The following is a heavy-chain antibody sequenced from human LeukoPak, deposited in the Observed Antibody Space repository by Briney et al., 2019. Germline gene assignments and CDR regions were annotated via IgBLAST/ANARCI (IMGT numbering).Heavy chain of an antibody. D-gene: IGHD6-13*01. CDR3: ARDGEGGAAAGY. Sequence: GGSLRLSCAASGFTLSNYNMNWVRQAPGKGLEWVSFISDSSSRTFYSDSVKGRFTVSRDNVKNSLYLQMNSLRAEDTAIYYCARDGEGGAAAGYWGQGTLVTVSS. V-gene: IGHV3-48*01. CDR2: ISDSSSRT. J-gene: IGHJ4*02. CDR1: GFTLSNYN.